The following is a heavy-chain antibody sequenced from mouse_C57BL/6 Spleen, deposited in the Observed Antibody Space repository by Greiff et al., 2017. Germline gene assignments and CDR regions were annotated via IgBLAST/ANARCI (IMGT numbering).Heavy chain of an antibody. CDR2: FHPYNDDT. J-gene: IGHJ3*01. V-gene: IGHV1-47*01. CDR3: ARIYYDYDGEGAWFAY. Sequence: VQLQQSGAELVKPGASVKMSCKASGYTFTTYPIEWMKQNHGKSLEWIGNFHPYNDDTKYNEKFKGKATLTVEKSSSTVYLELSRLTSDDSAVYYCARIYYDYDGEGAWFAYWGQGTLVTVSA. D-gene: IGHD2-4*01. CDR1: GYTFTTYP.